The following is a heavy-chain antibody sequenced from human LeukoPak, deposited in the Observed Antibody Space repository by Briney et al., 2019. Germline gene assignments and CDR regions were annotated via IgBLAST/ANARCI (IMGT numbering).Heavy chain of an antibody. D-gene: IGHD2-2*01. Sequence: PSETLSLTCTVSGGSISSHYWSWIRQPPGKELEWMGNIYSSGSTNYNPSLKSRVTISIDTSKNQFSLKLSSVTAADTAVYYCARWTPRYCSSTSCRSSFDYWGQGTLVTVSS. J-gene: IGHJ4*02. CDR3: ARWTPRYCSSTSCRSSFDY. CDR2: IYSSGST. V-gene: IGHV4-59*11. CDR1: GGSISSHY.